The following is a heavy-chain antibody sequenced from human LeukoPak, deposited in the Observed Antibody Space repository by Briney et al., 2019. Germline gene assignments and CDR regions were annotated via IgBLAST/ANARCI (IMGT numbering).Heavy chain of an antibody. Sequence: PGGSLRLSCAAPGFTFSDYYMSWIRQAPGKGLEWVSYTSSSSSYTNYADSVKGRFTISRDNAKNSLYLQMNSLRAEDTAVYYCARDSGSAHLFDYWGQGTLVTVSS. V-gene: IGHV3-11*06. CDR1: GFTFSDYY. J-gene: IGHJ4*02. D-gene: IGHD3-10*01. CDR3: ARDSGSAHLFDY. CDR2: TSSSSSYT.